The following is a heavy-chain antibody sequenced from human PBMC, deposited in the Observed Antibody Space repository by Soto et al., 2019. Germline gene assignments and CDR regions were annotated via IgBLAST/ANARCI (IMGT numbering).Heavy chain of an antibody. CDR3: ARGRWGSCSGGSCYDYFAS. V-gene: IGHV3-48*01. CDR1: GFIFSTYS. Sequence: GGSLRLSCAASGFIFSTYSMNWVRQAPGKGMEWVSYIGNSGSTIYYADSVKGRFTISRDNAKNSLYLQMNSLGAEDTAVYYCARGRWGSCSGGSCYDYFASWGQGTLVTVSS. CDR2: IGNSGSTI. D-gene: IGHD2-15*01. J-gene: IGHJ4*02.